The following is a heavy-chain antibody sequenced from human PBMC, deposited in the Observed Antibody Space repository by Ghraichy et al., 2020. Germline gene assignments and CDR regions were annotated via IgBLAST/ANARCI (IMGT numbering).Heavy chain of an antibody. J-gene: IGHJ4*02. V-gene: IGHV1-18*01. CDR1: GYTFTSYG. CDR3: ARGRVQLWLGESGDFDY. D-gene: IGHD5-18*01. CDR2: ISAYNGNT. Sequence: ASVKVSCKASGYTFTSYGISWVRQAPGQGLEWMGWISAYNGNTNYAQKLQGRVTMTTDTSTSTAYMELRSLRSDDTAVYYCARGRVQLWLGESGDFDYWGQGTLVTVSS.